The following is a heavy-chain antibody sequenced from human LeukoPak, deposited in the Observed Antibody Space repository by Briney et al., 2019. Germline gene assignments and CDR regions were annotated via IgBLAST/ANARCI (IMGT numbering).Heavy chain of an antibody. CDR3: ARGPVVVVAATPGWFDP. D-gene: IGHD2-15*01. CDR2: INPSGGST. J-gene: IGHJ5*02. CDR1: GYTFTGYY. V-gene: IGHV1-46*01. Sequence: ASVKVSCKASGYTFTGYYMHWVRQAPGQGLEWMGIINPSGGSTSYAQKFQGRVTMTRDTSTSTVYMELSSLRSEDTAVYYCARGPVVVVAATPGWFDPWGQGTLVTVSS.